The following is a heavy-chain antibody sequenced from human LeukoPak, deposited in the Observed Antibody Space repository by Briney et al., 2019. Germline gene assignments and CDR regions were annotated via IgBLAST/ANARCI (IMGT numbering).Heavy chain of an antibody. CDR2: ISTSGGDT. Sequence: PGGSLRLSCAASGFTFGSYAMNWVRQAPGKGLEWVSAISTSGGDTYYAVSVKGRFTISRDNSKNTLYLQMNSLRAEDTAVYYCARWLQRPIDFWGQGTLVTVSS. V-gene: IGHV3-23*01. CDR3: ARWLQRPIDF. J-gene: IGHJ4*02. D-gene: IGHD5-24*01. CDR1: GFTFGSYA.